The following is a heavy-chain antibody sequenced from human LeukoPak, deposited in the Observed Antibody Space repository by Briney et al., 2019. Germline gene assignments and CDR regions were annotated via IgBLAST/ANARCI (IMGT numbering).Heavy chain of an antibody. CDR1: GGSISSYY. CDR2: IYYSGST. D-gene: IGHD4-17*01. Sequence: PSETLSLTCTVSGGSISSYYWSWLRQPPGKGLEWSGYIYYSGSTNYNPSLKSRVTISVDTSKNQFSLKLSSVTAADTAVYYCAGGAGDYTFDYWGQGTLVTVSS. V-gene: IGHV4-59*01. CDR3: AGGAGDYTFDY. J-gene: IGHJ4*02.